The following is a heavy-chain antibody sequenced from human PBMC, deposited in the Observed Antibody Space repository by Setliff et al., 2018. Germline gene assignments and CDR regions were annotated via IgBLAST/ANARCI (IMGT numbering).Heavy chain of an antibody. V-gene: IGHV4-39*01. CDR1: GGSLRGNAIF. Sequence: PSETLSLTCTVSGGSLRGNAIFWGWIRQPPGKGLEWIGSIYYTGDPYCNPSLKSRVTMSVDTSRNQLSLKLTSVTAADTAVYYCARHVGSRSRGYNYYYYYMDVWGKGTTVTVSS. D-gene: IGHD3-10*01. CDR3: ARHVGSRSRGYNYYYYYMDV. J-gene: IGHJ6*03. CDR2: IYYTGDP.